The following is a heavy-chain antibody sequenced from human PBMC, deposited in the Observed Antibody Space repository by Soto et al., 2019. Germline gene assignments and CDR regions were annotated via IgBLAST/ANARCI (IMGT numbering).Heavy chain of an antibody. D-gene: IGHD3-10*01. Sequence: VESLKISCKGSGYSFTTYWIGWVRQMPGKGLEWVGIIYPGDSDTRYSPSFEGHVTISVDNSISTAFLQWHSLKASDNALYYCARHSTSAPKDYWGQGALVTVSS. CDR2: IYPGDSDT. CDR3: ARHSTSAPKDY. V-gene: IGHV5-51*01. J-gene: IGHJ4*01. CDR1: GYSFTTYW.